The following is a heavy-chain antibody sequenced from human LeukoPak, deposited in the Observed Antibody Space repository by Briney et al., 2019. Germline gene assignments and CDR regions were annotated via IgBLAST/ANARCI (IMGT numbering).Heavy chain of an antibody. D-gene: IGHD1-26*01. CDR1: GFTFSSYA. Sequence: GGSLRLSCAASGFTFSSYAMSWVRQAPGKGLEWVSAISDNGDSTNYADSVKGRFTISRDNSKSMLYLQMSSLRAEDTAVYYCAKAGWSWYFDSWSQGTLVTVSS. CDR3: AKAGWSWYFDS. J-gene: IGHJ4*02. V-gene: IGHV3-23*01. CDR2: ISDNGDST.